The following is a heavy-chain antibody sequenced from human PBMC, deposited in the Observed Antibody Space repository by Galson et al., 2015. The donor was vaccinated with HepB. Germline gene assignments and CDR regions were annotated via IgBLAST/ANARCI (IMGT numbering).Heavy chain of an antibody. V-gene: IGHV3-21*04. J-gene: IGHJ4*02. CDR3: ARLVKTSGHNWHSLLYYFDY. Sequence: SLRLSCAASGFSFSDYNMNWVRQAPGKGLEWVASISGNGAYIYYADSVKGRFFTSKDSAKKSLSLRLSSLRVEDTAVYYCARLVKTSGHNWHSLLYYFDYWGQGSPVTVSS. D-gene: IGHD1-1*01. CDR2: ISGNGAYI. CDR1: GFSFSDYN.